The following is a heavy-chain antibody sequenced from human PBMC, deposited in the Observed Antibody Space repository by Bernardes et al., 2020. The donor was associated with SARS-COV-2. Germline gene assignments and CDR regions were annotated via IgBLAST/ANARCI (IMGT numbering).Heavy chain of an antibody. Sequence: GGSLRLSRAGSGFTFSKTSMSWVRQTPDKGLEWIASITGPASSTFYADSVKGRFTISRDNSNNMVFLEMDRLRAEDTAIYYCTLRHSNMVMYYFDFWGQGTQVSVSS. J-gene: IGHJ4*01. V-gene: IGHV3-23*01. D-gene: IGHD2-21*01. CDR3: TLRHSNMVMYYFDF. CDR1: GFTFSKTS. CDR2: ITGPASST.